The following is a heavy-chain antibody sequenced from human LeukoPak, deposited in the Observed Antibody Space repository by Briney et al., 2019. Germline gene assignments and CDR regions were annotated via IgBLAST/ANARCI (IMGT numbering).Heavy chain of an antibody. CDR3: ARGESYDYVWGSSPTFDY. Sequence: ASVKVSCKASGYTFTSYYMHWVRQAPGQGLEWMGWINPNSGGTNYAQKFQGRVTMTRDTSISTAYMELSRLRSDDTAVYYCARGESYDYVWGSSPTFDYWGQGTLVTVSS. D-gene: IGHD3-16*01. J-gene: IGHJ4*02. CDR2: INPNSGGT. V-gene: IGHV1-2*02. CDR1: GYTFTSYY.